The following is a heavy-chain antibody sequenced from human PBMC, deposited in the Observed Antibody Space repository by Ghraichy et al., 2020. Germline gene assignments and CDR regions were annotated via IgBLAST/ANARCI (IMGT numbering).Heavy chain of an antibody. Sequence: GGSLRLSCAASGFTFSSYAMSWVRQAPGKGLEWVSAISGSGGSTYYADSVKGRFTISRDNSKNTLYLQMNSLRAEDTAVYYCAKGEGIRTMVRGVAGYWGQGTLVTVSS. J-gene: IGHJ4*02. V-gene: IGHV3-23*01. CDR1: GFTFSSYA. CDR3: AKGEGIRTMVRGVAGY. D-gene: IGHD3-10*01. CDR2: ISGSGGST.